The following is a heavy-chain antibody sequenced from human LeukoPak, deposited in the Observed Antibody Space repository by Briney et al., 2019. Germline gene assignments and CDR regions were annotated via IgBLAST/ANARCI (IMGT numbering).Heavy chain of an antibody. Sequence: GGSLRLSCAASGFTFSSYSMNWVRQAPGKGLEWVSSISSSSRYIYYADPVKGRFTISRDNAKNSLYLQMNSLRAEDTAVYYCARVSEYNWFDPWGQGTLVTVSS. V-gene: IGHV3-21*01. CDR3: ARVSEYNWFDP. J-gene: IGHJ5*02. CDR1: GFTFSSYS. D-gene: IGHD1-14*01. CDR2: ISSSSRYI.